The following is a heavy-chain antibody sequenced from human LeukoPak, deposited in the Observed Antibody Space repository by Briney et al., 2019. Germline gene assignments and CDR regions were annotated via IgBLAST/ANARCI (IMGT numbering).Heavy chain of an antibody. D-gene: IGHD5-12*01. Sequence: PGGSLRLSCAASGFTFSSYAMSWVRQAPGKGLKWVSDITGSGDDTDYADSVKGRFTVSRDNSRNTLYLQINSLRAEDTAVYYCAKNGAYSGYDYIDYWGQGTLVTVSS. CDR1: GFTFSSYA. J-gene: IGHJ4*02. CDR2: ITGSGDDT. V-gene: IGHV3-23*01. CDR3: AKNGAYSGYDYIDY.